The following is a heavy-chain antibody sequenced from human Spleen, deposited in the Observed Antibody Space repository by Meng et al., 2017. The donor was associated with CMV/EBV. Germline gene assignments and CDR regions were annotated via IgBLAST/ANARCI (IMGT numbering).Heavy chain of an antibody. Sequence: SVKVSCKASGGTFSSYTISWVRQVPGQGLEWMGGTIPTLDITYYAQKFRGRVTITADKSTGTAYMELSSLRSGDTAMYYCARDDGYLLNDWGQGTLVTVSS. J-gene: IGHJ4*02. CDR1: GGTFSSYT. D-gene: IGHD5-18*01. CDR3: ARDDGYLLND. V-gene: IGHV1-69*10. CDR2: TIPTLDIT.